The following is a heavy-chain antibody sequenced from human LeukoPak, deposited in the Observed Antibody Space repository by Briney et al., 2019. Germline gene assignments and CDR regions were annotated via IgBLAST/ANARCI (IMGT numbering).Heavy chain of an antibody. CDR1: GFTFSSYD. Sequence: GGSLRLSCAASGFTFSSYDMHWVRQATGKGLEWVSAIGTAGDTYYPGSVKGRFTISRENAKNSLYLQMNSLRAGDTAVYYCARGEPREDYYDSSGYPLDYWGQGTLVTVSS. CDR3: ARGEPREDYYDSSGYPLDY. D-gene: IGHD3-22*01. CDR2: IGTAGDT. V-gene: IGHV3-13*01. J-gene: IGHJ4*02.